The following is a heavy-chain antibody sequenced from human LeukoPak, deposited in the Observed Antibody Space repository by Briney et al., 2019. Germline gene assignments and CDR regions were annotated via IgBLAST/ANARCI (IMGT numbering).Heavy chain of an antibody. V-gene: IGHV3-33*06. CDR2: IWYDGSNK. J-gene: IGHJ4*02. CDR1: GFTFSSYG. D-gene: IGHD3-22*01. Sequence: GGSLRLSCAASGFTFSSYGMHWVRQAPGKVLEWVAVIWYDGSNKYYADSVKGRFTISRDNSKNTLYLQMNSLRAEDTAVYYCAKERVDYYYETSGYEDYWGQGTLVTVSS. CDR3: AKERVDYYYETSGYEDY.